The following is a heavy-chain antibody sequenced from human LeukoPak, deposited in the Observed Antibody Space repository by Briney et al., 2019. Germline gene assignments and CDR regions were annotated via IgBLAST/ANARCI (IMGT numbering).Heavy chain of an antibody. D-gene: IGHD2-21*01. CDR1: GGSISSNNW. J-gene: IGHJ4*02. CDR3: TRTDRAYCGATG. Sequence: PSGTLSLTCAVSGGSISSNNWWSWVRQPPGKGLEWIGETHHSGRTNHNPSLKSRVTISVDKSKNKCSLKLSSVTAADTAVYYCTRTDRAYCGATGWGQGTLVTVSS. CDR2: THHSGRT. V-gene: IGHV4-4*02.